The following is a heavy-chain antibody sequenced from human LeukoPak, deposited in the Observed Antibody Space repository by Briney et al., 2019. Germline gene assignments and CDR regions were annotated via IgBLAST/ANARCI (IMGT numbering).Heavy chain of an antibody. D-gene: IGHD5-24*01. CDR3: ARLGDGYSYYYYYYMDV. J-gene: IGHJ6*03. CDR2: IYYSGST. Sequence: SETLSFTCTVSGGSISSYYWSWIRQPPGKGLEWIGYIYYSGSTNYNPSLKSRVSISVDTSKNHFSLKLSSVTAADTAVYYCARLGDGYSYYYYYYMDVWGKGTTVTVS. CDR1: GGSISSYY. V-gene: IGHV4-59*01.